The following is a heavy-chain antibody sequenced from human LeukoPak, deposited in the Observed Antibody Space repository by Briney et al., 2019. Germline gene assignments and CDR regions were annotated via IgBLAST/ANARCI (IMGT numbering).Heavy chain of an antibody. V-gene: IGHV3-21*01. CDR1: GFTFSSYS. CDR2: ISSSSTYI. J-gene: IGHJ4*02. D-gene: IGHD2-2*01. Sequence: GGSLRLSCAASGFTFSSYSMNWVRQAPGKGLEWISSISSSSTYIYYADSVKGRFTISRDNAKNSLYLQMNSLRAEDTAVYYCARAYCSSTRCSYYFDSWGQGTLATVSS. CDR3: ARAYCSSTRCSYYFDS.